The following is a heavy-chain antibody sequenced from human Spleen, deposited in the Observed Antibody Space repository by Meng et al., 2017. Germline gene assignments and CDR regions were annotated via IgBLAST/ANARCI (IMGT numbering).Heavy chain of an antibody. CDR1: GYTFTSYW. CDR3: ARRDYWYNYGMDV. J-gene: IGHJ6*02. V-gene: IGHV5-51*01. Sequence: GESLKISCKTSGYTFTSYWIGWVRQMPGKGLEWMGIIYPGDSETRYSPSFQGQVTISVDKSISTAYLQWSSLKASDTAMYYCARRDYWYNYGMDVWGQGTTVTVSS. CDR2: IYPGDSET.